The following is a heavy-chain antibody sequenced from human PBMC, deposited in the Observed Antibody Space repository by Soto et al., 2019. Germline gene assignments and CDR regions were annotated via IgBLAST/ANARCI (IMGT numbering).Heavy chain of an antibody. CDR2: IYYSGST. CDR1: GGSISSGGYY. V-gene: IGHV4-31*03. J-gene: IGHJ4*02. CDR3: ARDRNYGDPLFDY. Sequence: PSETLSLTCTVSGGSISSGGYYWSWIRQHPGKGLEWIGYIYYSGSTYYNPSLKSRVTISVDTSKNQFSLKLSSVTAADTAVYYCARDRNYGDPLFDYWGQGTLVTVSS. D-gene: IGHD4-17*01.